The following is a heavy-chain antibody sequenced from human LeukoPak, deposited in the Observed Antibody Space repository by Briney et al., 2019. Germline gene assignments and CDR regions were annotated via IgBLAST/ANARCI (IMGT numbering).Heavy chain of an antibody. CDR3: ARDPYLVRGAIMTSFDY. D-gene: IGHD3-10*01. V-gene: IGHV6-1*01. Sequence: SQTLSLTCDISGDSVSSNTAAWNWIRQSPLRGLEWLGRTYYRSKWYNDYAPSVKSRITIDPDTSKNQFSLRLNSVTPEDTAVYYCARDPYLVRGAIMTSFDYWGLGILVTVSS. CDR1: GDSVSSNTAA. J-gene: IGHJ4*02. CDR2: TYYRSKWYN.